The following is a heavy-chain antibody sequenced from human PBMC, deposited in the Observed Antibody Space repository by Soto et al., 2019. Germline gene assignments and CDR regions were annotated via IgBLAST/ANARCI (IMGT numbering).Heavy chain of an antibody. J-gene: IGHJ4*02. CDR2: ISAYNGNT. Sequence: ASVKVSCKASGYTFTSYGISWVRPAPGQGLEWMGWISAYNGNTNYAQKLQGRDTMTKDASTSTAYMELRSLRSDDTAVYNCARDSKRRDSSWYVYWGQGTLVTVSS. CDR3: ARDSKRRDSSWYVY. D-gene: IGHD6-13*01. CDR1: GYTFTSYG. V-gene: IGHV1-18*01.